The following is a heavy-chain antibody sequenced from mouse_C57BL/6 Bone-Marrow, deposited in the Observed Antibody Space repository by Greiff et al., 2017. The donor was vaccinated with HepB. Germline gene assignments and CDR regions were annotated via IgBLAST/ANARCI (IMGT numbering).Heavy chain of an antibody. V-gene: IGHV1-78*01. Sequence: QVQLQQSDAELVKPGASVKISCKASGYTFTDYTIHWVKQRPEQGLEWIGYIYPRDGSTKSNEKFKGKATLTADKSSSTAYMQLNSLTSEDSAVYFCAERFLYCNGNRLFDDWGQGTTLTVSS. CDR1: GYTFTDYT. D-gene: IGHD1-1*01. CDR2: IYPRDGST. CDR3: AERFLYCNGNRLFDD. J-gene: IGHJ2*01.